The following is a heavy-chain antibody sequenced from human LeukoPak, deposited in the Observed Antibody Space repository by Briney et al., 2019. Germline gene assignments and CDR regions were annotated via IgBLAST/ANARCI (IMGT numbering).Heavy chain of an antibody. CDR3: ARGAGLRWNYYYYYMDV. J-gene: IGHJ6*03. V-gene: IGHV4-34*01. D-gene: IGHD4-23*01. CDR1: GGSFSGYY. Sequence: SETLSLTXAVYGGSFSGYYWSWIRQPPGKGLEWIGEINHSGSTNYNPSLKSRVTISVDTSKNQSSLKLSSVTAADTAVYYCARGAGLRWNYYYYYMDVWGKGTTVTVSS. CDR2: INHSGST.